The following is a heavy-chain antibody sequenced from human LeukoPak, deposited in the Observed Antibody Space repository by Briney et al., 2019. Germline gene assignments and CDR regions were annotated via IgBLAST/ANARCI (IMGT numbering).Heavy chain of an antibody. V-gene: IGHV1-18*01. CDR1: GYTFTSYG. CDR2: ISAYNGNT. D-gene: IGHD3-10*01. CDR3: ARSQVGYGSGSYYLRPTFDY. Sequence: ASVKVSCKASGYTFTSYGISWVRQAPGQGLEWMGWISAYNGNTNYAQKLQGRVTVTTDTSTSTAYMELRSLRSDDTAVYYCARSQVGYGSGSYYLRPTFDYWGQGNLVTVSS. J-gene: IGHJ4*02.